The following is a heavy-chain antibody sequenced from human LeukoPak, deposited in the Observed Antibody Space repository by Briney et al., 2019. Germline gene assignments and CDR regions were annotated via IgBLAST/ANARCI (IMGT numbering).Heavy chain of an antibody. D-gene: IGHD2-15*01. CDR2: IKQDGSEK. Sequence: PGGSLRLSCAASGFTFSRYWMTWVRQAPGKGLEWVANIKQDGSEKYYVDSVKGRFTISRDNAKNSLYLQMNSLRAEDTAVYYCARDWWGGGRGDYWGQGTLVTVSS. CDR1: GFTFSRYW. J-gene: IGHJ4*02. V-gene: IGHV3-7*03. CDR3: ARDWWGGGRGDY.